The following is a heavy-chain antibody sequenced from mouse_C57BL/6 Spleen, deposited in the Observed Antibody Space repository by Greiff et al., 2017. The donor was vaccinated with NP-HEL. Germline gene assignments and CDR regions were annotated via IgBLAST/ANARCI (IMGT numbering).Heavy chain of an antibody. CDR1: GYAFTNYL. D-gene: IGHD2-4*01. CDR3: ARSYDYDLYYFDY. V-gene: IGHV1-54*01. J-gene: IGHJ2*01. Sequence: QVQLQQSGAELVRPGTSVKVSCKASGYAFTNYLIEWVKQRPGQGLEWIGVINPGSGGTNYNEKFKGKATLTADKSSSTAYMQLSSLPSEDSAVYFCARSYDYDLYYFDYWGQGTTLTVSS. CDR2: INPGSGGT.